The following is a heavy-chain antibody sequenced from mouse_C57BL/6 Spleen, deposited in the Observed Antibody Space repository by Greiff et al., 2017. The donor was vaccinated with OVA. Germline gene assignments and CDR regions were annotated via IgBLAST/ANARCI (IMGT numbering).Heavy chain of an antibody. Sequence: QVQLQQPGAELVKPGASVKMSCKASGSTFTSYWITWVKQRPGQGLEWIGDIYPGSGSTNYNEKFKSKATLTVDTSSSTAYMQLSSLTSEDSAVYYCARGGYYDYDGDAMDYWGQGTSVTVSS. CDR3: ARGGYYDYDGDAMDY. J-gene: IGHJ4*01. CDR2: IYPGSGST. D-gene: IGHD2-4*01. V-gene: IGHV1-55*01. CDR1: GSTFTSYW.